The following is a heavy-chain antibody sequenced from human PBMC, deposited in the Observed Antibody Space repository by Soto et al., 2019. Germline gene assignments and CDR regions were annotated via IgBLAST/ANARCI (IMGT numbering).Heavy chain of an antibody. CDR1: GYTLTDYY. V-gene: IGHV1-2*04. Sequence: GASVKVSCKASGYTLTDYYMHWARQAPGQGLEWLGRINPKSGGTSTAQKFQGWVTMTRDRSISTVYMELTRLRSDDTAVYFCARGHSTDCSNGVCSFFYNHEMDVWGQGTTVTVSS. J-gene: IGHJ6*02. CDR2: INPKSGGT. CDR3: ARGHSTDCSNGVCSFFYNHEMDV. D-gene: IGHD2-8*01.